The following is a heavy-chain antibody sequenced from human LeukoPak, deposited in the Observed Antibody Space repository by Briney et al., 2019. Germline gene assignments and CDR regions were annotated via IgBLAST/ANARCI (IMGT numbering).Heavy chain of an antibody. CDR1: GYTFTSYD. D-gene: IGHD3-22*01. CDR2: INPSGGST. V-gene: IGHV1-46*01. Sequence: ASVKVSCKASGYTFTSYDINWVRQAPGQGLEWMGIINPSGGSTSYAQKFQGRVTMTRDTSTSTVYMELSSLRSEDTAVYYCARTDSSGYFDRQRHIDYWGQGTLVTVSS. CDR3: ARTDSSGYFDRQRHIDY. J-gene: IGHJ4*02.